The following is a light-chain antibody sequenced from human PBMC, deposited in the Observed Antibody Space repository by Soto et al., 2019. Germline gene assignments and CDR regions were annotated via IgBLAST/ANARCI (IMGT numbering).Light chain of an antibody. J-gene: IGKJ4*01. V-gene: IGKV1-33*01. Sequence: DIQMTQSPSSLSASVGDRVTIACQASQDISKYLNWYQFRPGQAPKLLIYDASNLETGVPSRFRGSGSGTHFSLTITSLQPEDAATYYCQQYDNLLALTFGGGTKVQIK. CDR3: QQYDNLLALT. CDR1: QDISKY. CDR2: DAS.